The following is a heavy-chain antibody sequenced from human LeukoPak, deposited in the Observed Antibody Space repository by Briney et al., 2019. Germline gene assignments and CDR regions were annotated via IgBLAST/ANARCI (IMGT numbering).Heavy chain of an antibody. J-gene: IGHJ4*02. CDR1: GFSFNNYA. CDR3: AKGGYDYIEVAYFDF. CDR2: IIGSSGST. Sequence: GGSLRLSCAASGFSFNNYAMNWVRQAPGKGLEWVSIIIGSSGSTFYADSVKGRFTISRDNSKNTLYLQLNSLRLEDTAVYYCAKGGYDYIEVAYFDFWGQGTRVTVSS. D-gene: IGHD5-12*01. V-gene: IGHV3-23*01.